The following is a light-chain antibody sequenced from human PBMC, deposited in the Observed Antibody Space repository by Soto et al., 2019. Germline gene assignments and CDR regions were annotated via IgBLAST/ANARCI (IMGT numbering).Light chain of an antibody. CDR2: DAS. CDR3: QQYYSFHT. J-gene: IGKJ5*01. CDR1: QSVSSY. Sequence: EIVLTQSPATLSLSPGERATLSCRASQSVSSYLAWYQQKPGQAPRLLIYDASNRATGIPARFSGSGSGTDFTLTISSLEPEDFATYYCQQYYSFHTFGQGTRLEIK. V-gene: IGKV3-11*01.